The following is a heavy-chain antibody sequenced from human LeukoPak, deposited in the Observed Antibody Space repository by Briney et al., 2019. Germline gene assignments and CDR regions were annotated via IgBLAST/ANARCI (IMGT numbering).Heavy chain of an antibody. V-gene: IGHV3-43*01. CDR2: AGWAGGTT. Sequence: GGSLRLSCAASGFTFDDYTMHWVRQAPGKGLEWVSLAGWAGGTTFYSDSVRGRFTISRDSGRKSVYLQMNSLTTDDTAFYFCAKELDTMFFDYWGQGALVTVSS. J-gene: IGHJ4*02. CDR1: GFTFDDYT. CDR3: AKELDTMFFDY. D-gene: IGHD3-10*02.